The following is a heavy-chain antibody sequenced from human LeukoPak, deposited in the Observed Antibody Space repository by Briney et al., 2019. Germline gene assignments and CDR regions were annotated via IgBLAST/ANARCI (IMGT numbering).Heavy chain of an antibody. Sequence: GGSLRLSCVASGFTVSSNYMSWVRQAPGKGLEWVSVIYSGGSTYYADSVKGRFTISRDNSKNTLYLQMNSLRAEDTAVYYCAKQYYDFWSGYEYWGQGTLVTVSS. D-gene: IGHD3-3*01. V-gene: IGHV3-53*01. CDR1: GFTVSSNY. CDR3: AKQYYDFWSGYEY. CDR2: IYSGGST. J-gene: IGHJ4*02.